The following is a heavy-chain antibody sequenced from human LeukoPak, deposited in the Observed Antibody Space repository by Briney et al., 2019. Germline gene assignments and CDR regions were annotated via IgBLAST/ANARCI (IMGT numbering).Heavy chain of an antibody. J-gene: IGHJ5*02. CDR1: GYTFTSYG. D-gene: IGHD4-17*01. V-gene: IGHV1-18*01. CDR2: ISAYNGNT. Sequence: ASVKVSCKASGYTFTSYGISWVRQAPGQGLERMGWISAYNGNTNYAQKLQGRVTMTTDTSTSTAYMELRSLRSDDTAVYYCARDFDGDYDQYNWFDPWGQGTLVTVSS. CDR3: ARDFDGDYDQYNWFDP.